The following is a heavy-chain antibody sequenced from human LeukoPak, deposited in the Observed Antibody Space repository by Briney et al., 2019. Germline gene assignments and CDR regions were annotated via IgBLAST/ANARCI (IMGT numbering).Heavy chain of an antibody. CDR2: IYHSGST. D-gene: IGHD3-10*01. J-gene: IGHJ5*02. Sequence: SETLSLTCAVSGYSISSGYYWGWIRQPPGKGLEWLGSIYHSGSTYYNPSLKSRVTISVDTSKNQFSLKLSSVTAADTAVYYCARDFYYGSGSYNWFDPWGQGTLVTVSS. CDR3: ARDFYYGSGSYNWFDP. V-gene: IGHV4-38-2*02. CDR1: GYSISSGYY.